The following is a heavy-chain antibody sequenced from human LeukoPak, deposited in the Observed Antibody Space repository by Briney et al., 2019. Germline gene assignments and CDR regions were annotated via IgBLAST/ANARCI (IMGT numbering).Heavy chain of an antibody. CDR1: GGSISSHY. CDR3: ARVTASGTHFDY. D-gene: IGHD1-1*01. Sequence: TSETLSLTCTVSGGSISSHYWSWIRQPPGKGLEWIGYIYYSGSTNYNPSLKSRVTISVDTSKNQFSLKLSSVTAADTAVYYCARVTASGTHFDYWGQGTLVTVSS. J-gene: IGHJ4*02. V-gene: IGHV4-59*11. CDR2: IYYSGST.